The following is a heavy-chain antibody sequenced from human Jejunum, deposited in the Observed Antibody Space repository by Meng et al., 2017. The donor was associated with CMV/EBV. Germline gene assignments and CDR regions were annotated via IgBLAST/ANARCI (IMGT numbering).Heavy chain of an antibody. Sequence: VPFQESGPGLVKPSGTLSLPFAVSGGSMSSTIWWSWVRQPPGKGLEWIGEIYHSGSTNYNPSLKSRVSISVDKSKNQFSLKLSSVTAADTAVYYCARADKVRFDYWGQGTLVTVSS. J-gene: IGHJ4*02. CDR3: ARADKVRFDY. CDR2: IYHSGST. CDR1: GGSMSSTIW. V-gene: IGHV4-4*02.